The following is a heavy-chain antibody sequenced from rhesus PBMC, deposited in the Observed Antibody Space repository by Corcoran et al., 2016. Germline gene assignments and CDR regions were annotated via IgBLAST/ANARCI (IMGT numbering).Heavy chain of an antibody. CDR2: IYGGSGST. CDR1: GYSLSSVYG. Sequence: VQLRESGPGLVKPSETLSVTGAVSGYSLSSVYGWGWIRQPAGQGLEWIGQIYGGSGSTYYNPSLKSRVTVSNDTSKTQFSLKLSSVTAAATALYYCARLLWSNYYFDYWGQGVLVTVSS. V-gene: IGHV4-127*01. J-gene: IGHJ4*01. D-gene: IGHD4-23*01. CDR3: ARLLWSNYYFDY.